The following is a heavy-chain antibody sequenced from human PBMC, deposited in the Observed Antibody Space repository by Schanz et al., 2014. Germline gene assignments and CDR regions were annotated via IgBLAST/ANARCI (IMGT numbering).Heavy chain of an antibody. CDR2: INGNGGIT. Sequence: EVQLLESGGALVQPGGSLRLSCSASGFTFSTYAMSWVRQAPGKGLEWVSAINGNGGITYYADPVKGRFTISRDNSENTLYLQMNSLRAEDTAVYYCAKQHGVIQQVSDYWGQGSLVTVSP. CDR3: AKQHGVIQQVSDY. CDR1: GFTFSTYA. V-gene: IGHV3-23*01. J-gene: IGHJ4*02. D-gene: IGHD3-22*01.